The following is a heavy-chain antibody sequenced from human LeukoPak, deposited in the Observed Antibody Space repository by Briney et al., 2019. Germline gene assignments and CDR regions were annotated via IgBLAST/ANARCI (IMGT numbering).Heavy chain of an antibody. Sequence: ASVKVSCKASGGTFSSYAISWVRQAPGQGLEWMGGIIPIFGTANYAQKFQGRVTITTDESTSTAYMELSSLRSEDTAVYYCARDRNYGDYAGGADYWGQGTLVTVSS. J-gene: IGHJ4*02. CDR2: IIPIFGTA. V-gene: IGHV1-69*05. CDR1: GGTFSSYA. D-gene: IGHD4-17*01. CDR3: ARDRNYGDYAGGADY.